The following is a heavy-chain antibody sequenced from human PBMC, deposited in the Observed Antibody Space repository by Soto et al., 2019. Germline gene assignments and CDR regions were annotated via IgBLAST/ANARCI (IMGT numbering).Heavy chain of an antibody. D-gene: IGHD1-26*01. CDR2: ISGTGGST. CDR3: TTAGPLAWELFH. V-gene: IGHV3-23*01. Sequence: QPGGSLRLSCAASGFTFSTYAMNWVRRAPGKGLEWVSAISGTGGSTYYADSVKGRFAISRDNSKNTLYLQMNSLKTEDTAVYYCTTAGPLAWELFHWGQGTMVTVSS. J-gene: IGHJ3*01. CDR1: GFTFSTYA.